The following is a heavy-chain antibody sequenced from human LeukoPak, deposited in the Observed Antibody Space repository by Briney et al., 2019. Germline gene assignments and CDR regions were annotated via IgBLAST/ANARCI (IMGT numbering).Heavy chain of an antibody. CDR3: ARALVGSARSCLDY. Sequence: SGGSLRLSCAASGFTFSSYSMNWVRQAPGKGLEWVSYISSSSSTIYYADSVKGRFTISRDNAKNSLYLQMNSLRAEDTAVYYCARALVGSARSCLDYWGQGTLVTVSS. V-gene: IGHV3-48*04. D-gene: IGHD3-10*01. CDR1: GFTFSSYS. CDR2: ISSSSSTI. J-gene: IGHJ4*02.